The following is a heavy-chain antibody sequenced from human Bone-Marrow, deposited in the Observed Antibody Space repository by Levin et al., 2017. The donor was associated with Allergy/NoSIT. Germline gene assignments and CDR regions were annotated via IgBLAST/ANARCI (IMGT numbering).Heavy chain of an antibody. CDR3: VREDLGYIAATGPRGS. CDR1: GYPFTRYY. V-gene: IGHV1-46*01. J-gene: IGHJ5*02. Sequence: ASVKVSCKASGYPFTRYYMHWVRQAPGQGFVWVGIINLSSGSTTYAQKFQGRVTLTGDTSTSTVYMEMRSLVSEDTAVYYCVREDLGYIAATGPRGSWGQGTLVTVSS. D-gene: IGHD6-13*01. CDR2: INLSSGST.